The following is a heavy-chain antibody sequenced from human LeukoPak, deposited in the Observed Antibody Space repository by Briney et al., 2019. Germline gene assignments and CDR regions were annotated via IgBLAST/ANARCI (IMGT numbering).Heavy chain of an antibody. Sequence: SETLSLTCAVYGGSFSGYYWSWIRQPPGKGLEWIGEINHSGSTNYNPSLKSRVTISVDTSKNQFSLKLSSVTAADTAVYYCARVTIFGVPSFDYWGQGTLVTVSS. V-gene: IGHV4-34*01. CDR3: ARVTIFGVPSFDY. J-gene: IGHJ4*02. CDR1: GGSFSGYY. D-gene: IGHD3-3*01. CDR2: INHSGST.